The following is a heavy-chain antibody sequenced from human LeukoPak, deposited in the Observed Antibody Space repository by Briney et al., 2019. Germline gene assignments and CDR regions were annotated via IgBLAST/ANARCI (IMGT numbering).Heavy chain of an antibody. CDR2: IHDTGST. J-gene: IGHJ4*02. V-gene: IGHV4-4*02. Sequence: SETLSLTCTVSGGSISRSNWWSWVRQPPGKGLEWTGEIHDTGSTNYNPPLKSRVTMSLDKSKNQFSLNLNSVTAADTAVYYCATYYDILSGYTFDYWGQGTLVAVSS. CDR3: ATYYDILSGYTFDY. D-gene: IGHD3-9*01. CDR1: GGSISRSNW.